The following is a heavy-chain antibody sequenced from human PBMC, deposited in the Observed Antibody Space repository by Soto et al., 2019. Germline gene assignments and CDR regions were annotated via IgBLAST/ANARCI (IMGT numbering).Heavy chain of an antibody. CDR2: IYYSGST. D-gene: IGHD1-26*01. CDR3: ARGSIMPGSYSASGFDA. CDR1: GGSVSSGSYY. J-gene: IGHJ5*02. Sequence: SETLSLTCTVSGGSVSSGSYYWSWIRQPPGKGLEWIGYIYYSGSTNYNPSLKSRVTISVDTSKNQFSLKLSSVTAADTAVYYCARGSIMPGSYSASGFDAWGQGTQVTVSS. V-gene: IGHV4-61*01.